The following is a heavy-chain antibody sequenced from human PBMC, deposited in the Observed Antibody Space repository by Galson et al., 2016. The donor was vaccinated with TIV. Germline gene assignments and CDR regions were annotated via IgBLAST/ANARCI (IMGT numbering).Heavy chain of an antibody. J-gene: IGHJ6*02. CDR3: ARGRIVPRRTDFYYAMGV. CDR1: PESATGYY. V-gene: IGHV4-34*01. D-gene: IGHD2-21*01. CDR2: INHRGAT. Sequence: ETLSLTCAMYPESATGYYWSWIRQPPGGGLQWIGEINHRGATNFNPSLKSRVSISVDTSTNHFSLKLTSVTAADTAVYYCARGRIVPRRTDFYYAMGVWGQGSTVIVSS.